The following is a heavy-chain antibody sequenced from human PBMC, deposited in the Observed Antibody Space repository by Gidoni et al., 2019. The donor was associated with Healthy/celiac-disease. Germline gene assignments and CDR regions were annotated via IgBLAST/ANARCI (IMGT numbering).Heavy chain of an antibody. CDR2: ISAYNGNT. CDR3: ARDLTPLRFGEPDGIDY. J-gene: IGHJ4*02. Sequence: QVQLVQSGAEVKKPGASVKVSCKASGYTFTSYGISWVRQAPGQGLEWMGWISAYNGNTNYAQKLRGRVTMTTDTSTSTAYMELRSLRSDDTAVYYCARDLTPLRFGEPDGIDYWGQGTLVTVSS. CDR1: GYTFTSYG. D-gene: IGHD3-10*01. V-gene: IGHV1-18*04.